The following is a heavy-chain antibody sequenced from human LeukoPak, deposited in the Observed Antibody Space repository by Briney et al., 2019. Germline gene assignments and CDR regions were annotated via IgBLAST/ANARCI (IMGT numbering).Heavy chain of an antibody. D-gene: IGHD6-13*01. CDR2: INPDSGGT. Sequence: GASVKVSCKASGYTFTGYYIHWVRQAPGQGLEWMGWINPDSGGTKYAQKFQGRVTMTRDTSISTAYMELSRLRSDDTAVYYCAREAAAALLWDYWGQGTLVTVSS. CDR3: AREAAAALLWDY. J-gene: IGHJ4*02. V-gene: IGHV1-2*02. CDR1: GYTFTGYY.